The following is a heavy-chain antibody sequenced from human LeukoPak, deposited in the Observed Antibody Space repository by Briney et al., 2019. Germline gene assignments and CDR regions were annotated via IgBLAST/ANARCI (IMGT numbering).Heavy chain of an antibody. Sequence: PGRALPLTCPASGCTYSSYVMHGFRQPPGKGGAGVAVIQYDGSNKYYADSVKGRPTIPIDKSNQTLSLPMNSMRAEDTAVYYCAIDLYSSSRQDYYYYYGMDVWGKGTTVTVSS. D-gene: IGHD6-13*01. CDR1: GCTYSSYV. CDR3: AIDLYSSSRQDYYYYYGMDV. CDR2: IQYDGSNK. J-gene: IGHJ6*04. V-gene: IGHV3-30*03.